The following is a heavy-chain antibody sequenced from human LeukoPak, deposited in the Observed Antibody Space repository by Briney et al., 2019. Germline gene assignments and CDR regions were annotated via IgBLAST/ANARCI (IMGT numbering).Heavy chain of an antibody. J-gene: IGHJ3*02. CDR2: IYTSGTT. V-gene: IGHV4-61*02. D-gene: IGHD3-22*01. CDR1: GGSISSGSYY. CDR3: ARVARITMIVVVITDDPFDI. Sequence: TLSLTCTVSGGSISSGSYYWSWIRQPAGKGLEWIGRIYTSGTTKYNPSLKSRVTISVDTSKNQFSLKLSSVTAADTAVYYCARVARITMIVVVITDDPFDIWGQGTMVTVSS.